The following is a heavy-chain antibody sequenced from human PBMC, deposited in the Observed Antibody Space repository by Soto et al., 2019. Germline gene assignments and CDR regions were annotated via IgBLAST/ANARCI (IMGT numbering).Heavy chain of an antibody. CDR3: ARSAHSFGYGY. V-gene: IGHV4-61*03. J-gene: IGHJ4*02. CDR1: GDSVTSGSYH. D-gene: IGHD5-18*01. CDR2: ISSSGIT. Sequence: QVQLQESGPGLVKPSETLSLTCTVSGDSVTSGSYHWTWIRQPPGKGLEWIGYISSSGITKFNPSLESRVTISVDTSENHFSLNLNSVTAADTAVYYCARSAHSFGYGYWGQGTLVTVSS.